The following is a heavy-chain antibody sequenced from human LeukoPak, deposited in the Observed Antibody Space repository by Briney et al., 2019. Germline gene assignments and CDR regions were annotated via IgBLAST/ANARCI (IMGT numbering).Heavy chain of an antibody. CDR3: ARGYYDSSGYPFDY. Sequence: GGSLRLSCVTSGFSVSNNYMSRVRQAPGKRLEWVANIKQDGSEKYYVDSVKGRFTISRDNAKNSLYLQMNSLRAEDTAVYYCARGYYDSSGYPFDYWGQGTLVTVSS. D-gene: IGHD3-22*01. J-gene: IGHJ4*02. V-gene: IGHV3-7*01. CDR2: IKQDGSEK. CDR1: GFSVSNNY.